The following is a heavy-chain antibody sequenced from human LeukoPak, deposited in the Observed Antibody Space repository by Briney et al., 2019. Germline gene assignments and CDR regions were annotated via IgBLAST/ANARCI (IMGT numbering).Heavy chain of an antibody. V-gene: IGHV3-23*01. CDR3: AKVGYCSGGSCYEIDFDY. CDR2: ISGSGGST. D-gene: IGHD2-15*01. Sequence: QAGGSLRLSCAASGFTFSSYAMSWVRQAPGKGLEWVSAISGSGGSTYYADSVKGRFTISRDNSKNTLYLQMNSLRAEDTAVYYCAKVGYCSGGSCYEIDFDYWGQGTLVTVSS. J-gene: IGHJ4*02. CDR1: GFTFSSYA.